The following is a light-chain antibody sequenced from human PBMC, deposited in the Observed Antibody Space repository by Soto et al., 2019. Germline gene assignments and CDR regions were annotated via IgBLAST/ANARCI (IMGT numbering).Light chain of an antibody. CDR1: QSVSSN. CDR3: QHYNNWPLT. Sequence: IVRTQSPATLSVSPGERASLSCRASQSVSSNLAWYQQKPGQTPRLLIYATSTRATGIPARFSGSGSGTEFTLTISSLQSEDFAVYYCQHYNNWPLTFGRGTKVDIK. V-gene: IGKV3-15*01. CDR2: ATS. J-gene: IGKJ4*01.